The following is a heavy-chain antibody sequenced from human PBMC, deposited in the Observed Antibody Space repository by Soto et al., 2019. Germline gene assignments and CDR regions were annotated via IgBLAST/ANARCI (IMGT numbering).Heavy chain of an antibody. D-gene: IGHD6-19*01. CDR3: ARDTSSGWYNEY. J-gene: IGHJ4*01. V-gene: IGHV3-21*01. Sequence: EVQLVESGGGLVKPGGSLRLSCAASGFTFSSYSMNWVRQAPGKGLEWVSAISSSSSYIYYADSVKGRFTISRDNVKNPLYMQMNGLRAEDTAVYYCARDTSSGWYNEYWGQGTLVTVCS. CDR2: ISSSSSYI. CDR1: GFTFSSYS.